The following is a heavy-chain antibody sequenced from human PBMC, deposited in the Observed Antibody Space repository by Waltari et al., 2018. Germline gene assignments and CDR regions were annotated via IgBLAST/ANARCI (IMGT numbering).Heavy chain of an antibody. J-gene: IGHJ4*02. Sequence: EVQLVESGGGLVQPGGSLRLSCSGFGFSDYTMAWVRQAPGKGVGWFSGIRNSGDMKSDADSVKGRFTISRDTSKNTLFLQMNGLRAEDTAIYYCASAPRPMVSAPFDYWGQGVLVTVSS. CDR1: GFSDYT. CDR2: IRNSGDMK. D-gene: IGHD2-15*01. CDR3: ASAPRPMVSAPFDY. V-gene: IGHV3-23*04.